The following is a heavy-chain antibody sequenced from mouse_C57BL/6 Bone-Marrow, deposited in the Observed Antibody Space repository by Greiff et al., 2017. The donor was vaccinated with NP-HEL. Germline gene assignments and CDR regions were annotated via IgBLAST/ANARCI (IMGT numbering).Heavy chain of an antibody. Sequence: QVQLQQSGAELARPGASVKLSCKASGYTFTSYGISWVKQRPGQGLEWIGEIYPRSGNTYYNEKFKGKATLTADKSSSTAYMELRSLTSEDSAVYFCARSGFWYFDVWGTGTTVTVSS. J-gene: IGHJ1*03. D-gene: IGHD1-1*01. CDR1: GYTFTSYG. CDR2: IYPRSGNT. V-gene: IGHV1-81*01. CDR3: ARSGFWYFDV.